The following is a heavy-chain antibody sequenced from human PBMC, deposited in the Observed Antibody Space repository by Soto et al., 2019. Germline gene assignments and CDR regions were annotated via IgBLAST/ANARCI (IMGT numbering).Heavy chain of an antibody. V-gene: IGHV1-3*01. J-gene: IGHJ4*02. CDR1: GYTFTAYP. Sequence: QVQLVQSGAEVKKPGASVKVSCRASGYTFTAYPLHWVRQAPGQRLEWMGWINAANGDIGYSREFQGRVTITRDTSASTVYMEVSSLTSEDTAVYYCAKKDYYAAGVYHFDQWGQGTLVTVSS. CDR3: AKKDYYAAGVYHFDQ. CDR2: INAANGDI. D-gene: IGHD3-10*01.